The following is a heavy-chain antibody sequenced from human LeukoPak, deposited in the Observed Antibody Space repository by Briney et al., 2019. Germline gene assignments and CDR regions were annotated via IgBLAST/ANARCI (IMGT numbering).Heavy chain of an antibody. Sequence: SETLSLTCAVYGGSFSGYYWSWIRQPPGKGLEWIGEINHSGSTNYNPSLKSRVTISVDTSKNQFSLKLSSVTAADTAVYYCARVHLNYDFWSGYTPRKNYYYYYMDVWGKGTTVTVSS. CDR3: ARVHLNYDFWSGYTPRKNYYYYYMDV. CDR1: GGSFSGYY. D-gene: IGHD3-3*01. V-gene: IGHV4-34*01. CDR2: INHSGST. J-gene: IGHJ6*03.